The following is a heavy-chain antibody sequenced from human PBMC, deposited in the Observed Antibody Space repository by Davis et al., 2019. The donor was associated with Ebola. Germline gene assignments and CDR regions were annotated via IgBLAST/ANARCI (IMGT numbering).Heavy chain of an antibody. D-gene: IGHD3-3*01. CDR2: IKQDGSEK. Sequence: GESLKISCAASGFTFSSYWMSWVRQAPGKGLEWVANIKQDGSEKYYVDSVKGRFTISRDNAKNSLYLQMNSLRAEDTAVYYCARDDFWSGYTPYYYGMDVWGQGTTVTVSS. CDR3: ARDDFWSGYTPYYYGMDV. J-gene: IGHJ6*02. V-gene: IGHV3-7*01. CDR1: GFTFSSYW.